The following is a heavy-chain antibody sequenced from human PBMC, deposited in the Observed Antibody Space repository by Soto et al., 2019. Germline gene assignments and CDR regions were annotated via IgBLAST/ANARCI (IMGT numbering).Heavy chain of an antibody. J-gene: IGHJ4*02. Sequence: SETLSLTCTVSGGSISSGGYYWSWIRQHPGKGLEWIGYIYYSGSTYYNPSLKSRVTISVDTSKNQFSLKLSSVTAADTAVYYCASTLRGYCSSTSCFYFDYWGQGTLVTVSS. CDR3: ASTLRGYCSSTSCFYFDY. CDR2: IYYSGST. CDR1: GGSISSGGYY. V-gene: IGHV4-31*03. D-gene: IGHD2-2*01.